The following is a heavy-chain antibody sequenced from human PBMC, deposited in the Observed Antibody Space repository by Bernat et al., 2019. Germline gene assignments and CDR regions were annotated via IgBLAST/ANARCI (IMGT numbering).Heavy chain of an antibody. CDR2: IHSSSSTI. CDR1: GFTFSSYS. Sequence: EVQLVESGGGLVQPRGSLRLSCAASGFTFSSYSMNWVRQAPGKGLEWVSYIHSSSSTIYYADSVKGRFTISRDNAKNSLYLQMNSLRDEDTAVYYCAGRGGSSGWYDGYWGQGTLVTVSS. D-gene: IGHD6-19*01. V-gene: IGHV3-48*02. J-gene: IGHJ4*02. CDR3: AGRGGSSGWYDGY.